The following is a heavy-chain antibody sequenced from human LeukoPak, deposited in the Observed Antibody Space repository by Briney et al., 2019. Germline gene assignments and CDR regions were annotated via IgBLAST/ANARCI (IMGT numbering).Heavy chain of an antibody. D-gene: IGHD6-13*01. CDR1: GGSISSGGYY. J-gene: IGHJ4*02. V-gene: IGHV4-31*03. CDR2: IYYSGST. CDR3: ARVAEGYGSSWYPLTEYFDY. Sequence: SQTLSLTCTVSGGSISSGGYYWSCIRQHPGKGLEWIGYIYYSGSTYYNPSLKSRVTISVDTSKNQFSLKLSSVTAADTAVYYCARVAEGYGSSWYPLTEYFDYWGQGTLVTVSS.